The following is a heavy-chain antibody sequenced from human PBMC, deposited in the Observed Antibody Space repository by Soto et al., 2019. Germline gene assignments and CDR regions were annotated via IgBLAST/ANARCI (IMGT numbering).Heavy chain of an antibody. D-gene: IGHD3-10*01. J-gene: IGHJ4*02. V-gene: IGHV4-31*03. CDR1: GGSISSGGYY. CDR3: ARAGITITYGLFDY. CDR2: IYYSGST. Sequence: SETLSLTCTVSGGSISSGGYYWSWIRQHPGKGLEWIGYIYYSGSTYYNPSLKSRVTISVDTSKNQFSLKLSSVTAADTAVYYCARAGITITYGLFDYWGQGTLVTVSS.